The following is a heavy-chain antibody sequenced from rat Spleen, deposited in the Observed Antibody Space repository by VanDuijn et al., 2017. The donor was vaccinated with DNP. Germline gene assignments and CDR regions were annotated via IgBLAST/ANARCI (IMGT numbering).Heavy chain of an antibody. D-gene: IGHD4-3*01. J-gene: IGHJ2*01. CDR3: VRWNSSHFDY. CDR1: GFTFSDYG. CDR2: IGSPAYAP. Sequence: EVQLVESGGGLVQPGRSMKLSCAASGFTFSDYGMAWVRQAPAKGLEWVAYIGSPAYAPYYTDSVKGRFAISRDNAKSTLYLQMNSLRSEDMATYYCVRWNSSHFDYWGQGVMVTVSS. V-gene: IGHV5-22*01.